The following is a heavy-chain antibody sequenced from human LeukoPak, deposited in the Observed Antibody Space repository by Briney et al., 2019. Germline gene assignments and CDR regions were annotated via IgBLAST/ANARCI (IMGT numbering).Heavy chain of an antibody. V-gene: IGHV3-23*01. CDR2: ISDSGGTT. D-gene: IGHD3-10*01. CDR3: AKPMVRGVPYYYYGMDV. CDR1: GFTFSSYA. J-gene: IGHJ6*02. Sequence: PGGSLRLSCAASGFTFSSYAMSWVRHAPGEELEWVSAISDSGGTTYYADSVKGRFTISRDNSKNTLYLQMNSLRAEDTAVYYCAKPMVRGVPYYYYGMDVWGQGTTVTVSS.